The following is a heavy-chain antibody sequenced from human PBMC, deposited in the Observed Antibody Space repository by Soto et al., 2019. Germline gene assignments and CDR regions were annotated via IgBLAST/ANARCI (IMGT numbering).Heavy chain of an antibody. D-gene: IGHD6-6*01. Sequence: TLSLTCTVSGGSSSSGGYYWTWIRQHPGKGLEWIGCIYYSGRTYYNPSLKSRLTISVDTSKRQFSPKLSSVTAADTAIYYCARTKDYSSSLDYWGQGALVTVSS. CDR2: IYYSGRT. CDR1: GGSSSSGGYY. CDR3: ARTKDYSSSLDY. V-gene: IGHV4-31*03. J-gene: IGHJ4*02.